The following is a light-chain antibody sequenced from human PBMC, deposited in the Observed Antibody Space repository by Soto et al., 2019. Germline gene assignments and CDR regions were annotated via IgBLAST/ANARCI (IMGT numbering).Light chain of an antibody. Sequence: EIVLTQSPATLSLSPGERATLSCRASQSVSSYLAWYQQKPGQAPRLLIYDASNRATGIPARFSGSGSGTDFTLTISSLEPEDFAVYYCQQRRNWPPWTFGQGTKVDI. V-gene: IGKV3-11*01. J-gene: IGKJ1*01. CDR1: QSVSSY. CDR3: QQRRNWPPWT. CDR2: DAS.